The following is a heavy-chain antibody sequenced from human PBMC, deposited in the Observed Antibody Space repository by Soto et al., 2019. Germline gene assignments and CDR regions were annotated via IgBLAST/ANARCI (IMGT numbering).Heavy chain of an antibody. V-gene: IGHV3-74*01. CDR3: ARVGQGSGYRYYFDY. CDR2: INSDGSST. J-gene: IGHJ4*02. Sequence: VQLVESGGGLVQPGGSLRLSCAASGFTFSSYWMHWVRQAPGKGLVWVSRINSDGSSTSYADSVKGRFTISRDNAKNTLYLQMNSLRAEDTAVYYCARVGQGSGYRYYFDYWGQGTLVTVSS. D-gene: IGHD3-22*01. CDR1: GFTFSSYW.